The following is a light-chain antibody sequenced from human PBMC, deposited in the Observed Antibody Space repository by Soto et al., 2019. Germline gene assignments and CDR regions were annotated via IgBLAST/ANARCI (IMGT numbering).Light chain of an antibody. V-gene: IGLV3-21*04. CDR3: QVWDSSSEHYV. CDR2: YDT. Sequence: SYELTQPPSVSVAPGKTARITCGGNNIGSKSVHWYQQKPGQAPVLVIYYDTDRPSGIPEQFSGSKSGNTATLTISRVEAGDEADYYCQVWDSSSEHYVFGTGTKLTVL. CDR1: NIGSKS. J-gene: IGLJ1*01.